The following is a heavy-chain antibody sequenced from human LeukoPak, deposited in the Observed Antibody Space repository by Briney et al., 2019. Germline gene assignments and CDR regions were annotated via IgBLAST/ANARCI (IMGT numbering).Heavy chain of an antibody. V-gene: IGHV4-59*01. J-gene: IGHJ4*02. Sequence: ASGTLSLTCTVSGGSISSYYWSWIRQPPGKGLEWIGYIYYSGSTNYNPSLKSRVTISVDTSKNQFSLKLSSVTAADTAVYYCARDGTGTIDYWGQGTLVTVSS. CDR1: GGSISSYY. CDR3: ARDGTGTIDY. CDR2: IYYSGST. D-gene: IGHD3/OR15-3a*01.